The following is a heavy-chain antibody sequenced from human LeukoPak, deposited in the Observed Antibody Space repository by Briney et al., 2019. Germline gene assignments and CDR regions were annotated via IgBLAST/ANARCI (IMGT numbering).Heavy chain of an antibody. CDR1: GFTFSSYG. V-gene: IGHV4-39*07. D-gene: IGHD6-6*01. J-gene: IGHJ4*02. CDR3: ARDPSSDSSTDY. Sequence: GSLRLSCAASGFTFSSYGMHWVRQAPGKGLEWIGSMYYSGSTYYTYYSPSLKSRVTISVDTSRNQFSLNLSSVTAADTAVYYCARDPSSDSSTDYWGQGILVTVSS. CDR2: MYYSGST.